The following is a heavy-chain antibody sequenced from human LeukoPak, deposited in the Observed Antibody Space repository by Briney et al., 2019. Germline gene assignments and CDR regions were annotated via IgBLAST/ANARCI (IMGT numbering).Heavy chain of an antibody. CDR3: AKGRSGSLSFDY. CDR1: GFTFTRSG. J-gene: IGHJ4*02. CDR2: ISYDGSDK. V-gene: IGHV3-30*18. Sequence: PGRSLRLSCAASGFTFTRSGMHWVRQAPGKGLEWLAVISYDGSDKYCADSVKGRFTISRDNSKNTVYLQMNSLRAEDTAVYCCAKGRSGSLSFDYWGQGTLVTVSS. D-gene: IGHD6-13*01.